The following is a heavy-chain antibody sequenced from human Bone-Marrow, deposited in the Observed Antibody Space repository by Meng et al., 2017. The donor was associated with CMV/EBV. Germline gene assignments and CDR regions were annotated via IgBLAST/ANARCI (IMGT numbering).Heavy chain of an antibody. CDR1: SYNFTNYG. J-gene: IGHJ3*02. Sequence: ASVKVSCKASSYNFTNYGITWVRQAPGQGLEWMGWINVYNGNTNYAQKFQGRVTMTTDTSTSTAYMELRSLRSDDTAVYYCARGDSSAYYTGPYAFDIWGQGTMVTVSS. V-gene: IGHV1-18*01. D-gene: IGHD3-22*01. CDR2: INVYNGNT. CDR3: ARGDSSAYYTGPYAFDI.